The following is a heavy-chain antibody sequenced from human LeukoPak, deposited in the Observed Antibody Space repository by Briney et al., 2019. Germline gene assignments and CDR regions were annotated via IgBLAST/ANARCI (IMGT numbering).Heavy chain of an antibody. D-gene: IGHD6-19*01. CDR2: IYSGGST. CDR3: ALRAPSTIAVAGTFLRDY. CDR1: GFTVSSNY. J-gene: IGHJ4*02. Sequence: GGSLRLSCAASGFTVSSNYMSWVRQAPGKGREWVSVIYSGGSTYDADSVKGRFTISRDNSKNTLYLQMNSLRAEDTAVYYCALRAPSTIAVAGTFLRDYWGQGTLVTVSS. V-gene: IGHV3-53*01.